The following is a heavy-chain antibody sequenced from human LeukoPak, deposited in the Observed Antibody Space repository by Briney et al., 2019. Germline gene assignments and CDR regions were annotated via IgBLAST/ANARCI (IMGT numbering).Heavy chain of an antibody. V-gene: IGHV3-74*01. Sequence: GVSLRLSCVASGFTFSTYWMHWVRQAPGKGLEWVSRLDRDGTTTSYADSVYGRFTISRDNAKSTLYLQMRSLRAEDTAVYYCVRDTENIGYDAFEFWGHGTLVTVSS. J-gene: IGHJ5*01. CDR2: LDRDGTTT. CDR1: GFTFSTYW. CDR3: VRDTENIGYDAFEF. D-gene: IGHD2/OR15-2a*01.